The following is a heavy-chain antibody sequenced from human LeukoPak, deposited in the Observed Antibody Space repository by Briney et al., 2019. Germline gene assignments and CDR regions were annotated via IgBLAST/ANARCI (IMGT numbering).Heavy chain of an antibody. CDR3: ARGYSSGWYADY. D-gene: IGHD6-19*01. V-gene: IGHV1-69*05. CDR1: GYTFTGYY. CDR2: IIPIFGTA. J-gene: IGHJ4*02. Sequence: SVKVSCKASGYTFTGYYMHWVRQAPGQGLEWMGRIIPIFGTANYAQKFQGRVTVTTDESTSTAYMELSSLRSDDTAVYYCARGYSSGWYADYWGQGTLVTVSS.